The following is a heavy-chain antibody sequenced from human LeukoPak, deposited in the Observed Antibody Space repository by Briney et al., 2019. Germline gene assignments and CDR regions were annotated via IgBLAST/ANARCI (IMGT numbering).Heavy chain of an antibody. V-gene: IGHV4-31*03. CDR3: ARAARQGFTMIVVPFFYFDL. D-gene: IGHD3-22*01. CDR2: INHSGST. CDR1: GGSISSGAPA. Sequence: SQTLSLTCTVSGGSISSGAPAWGWIRQHPKRGLEWVGYINHSGSTYYNPSLGSRVTMSVDTSKNQFSLKLSSVTAADSAVYYCARAARQGFTMIVVPFFYFDLWGRGTLVTVSS. J-gene: IGHJ2*01.